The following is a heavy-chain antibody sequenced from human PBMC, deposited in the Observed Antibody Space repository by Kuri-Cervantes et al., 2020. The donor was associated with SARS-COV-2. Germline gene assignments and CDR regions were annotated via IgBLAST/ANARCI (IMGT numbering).Heavy chain of an antibody. Sequence: GGSLRLSCVASGFIFISYAMSWVRQAPGKGLEWVGRIKSKTDGGTTDYAAPVKGRFTISRDDSKNTLYLQMNSLRAEDTAVYYCARDHTIRYFFQSPPGSWGQGTLVTVSS. CDR2: IKSKTDGGTT. J-gene: IGHJ4*02. CDR3: ARDHTIRYFFQSPPGS. D-gene: IGHD3-9*01. V-gene: IGHV3-15*01. CDR1: GFIFISYA.